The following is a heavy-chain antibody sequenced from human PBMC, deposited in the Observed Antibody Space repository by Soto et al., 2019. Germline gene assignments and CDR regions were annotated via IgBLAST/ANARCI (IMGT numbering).Heavy chain of an antibody. CDR1: GGSVGSSDSY. CDR2: ISYSGSP. J-gene: IGHJ1*01. D-gene: IGHD1-26*01. Sequence: SETLSLTCTVSGGSVGSSDSYWVWIRQPPGKGLEWIGHISYSGSPYYHPSLRSRLSISVDTSKNQFSLKVKSVTAADTAVYYCARAWDFWGQGTLVTSPQ. V-gene: IGHV4-30-4*08. CDR3: ARAWDF.